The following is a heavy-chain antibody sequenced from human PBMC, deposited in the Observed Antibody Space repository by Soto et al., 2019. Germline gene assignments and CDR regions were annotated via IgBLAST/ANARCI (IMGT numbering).Heavy chain of an antibody. J-gene: IGHJ6*02. CDR1: GYTFTSYG. V-gene: IGHV1-18*01. CDR3: ARDLYTVTTLMPYYYYYYGMDV. CDR2: ISAYNGNT. Sequence: ASVKVSCKASGYTFTSYGISWVRQAPGQGLEWMGWISAYNGNTNYAQKLRGRVTMTTDTSTSTAYMELRSLRSDDTAVYYCARDLYTVTTLMPYYYYYYGMDVWGQGTTVTVSS. D-gene: IGHD4-17*01.